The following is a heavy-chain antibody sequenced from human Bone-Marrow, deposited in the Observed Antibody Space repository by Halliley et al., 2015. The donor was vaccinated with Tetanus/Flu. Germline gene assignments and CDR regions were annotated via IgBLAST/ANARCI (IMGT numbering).Heavy chain of an antibody. CDR1: GFTFSDYV. J-gene: IGHJ3*02. V-gene: IGHV3-23*01. D-gene: IGHD3-3*01. CDR2: VSGNGGGT. CDR3: AKSQLQYDFNDPFDI. Sequence: SLRLSCAASGFTFSDYVMNWVRQAPGKGLEWVAAVSGNGGGTYYADSVRGRFTISRDNSKSTLYLQMNSLRAEDTAVYYCAKSQLQYDFNDPFDIWGQGTMVTVSS.